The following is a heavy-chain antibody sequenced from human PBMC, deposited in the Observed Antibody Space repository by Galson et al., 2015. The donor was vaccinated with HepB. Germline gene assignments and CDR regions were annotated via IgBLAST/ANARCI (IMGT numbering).Heavy chain of an antibody. V-gene: IGHV3-15*07. D-gene: IGHD1-26*01. CDR2: IKSKTDGGTT. Sequence: SLRLSCAASGFTFSNAWMNWVRQAPGKGLEWVGRIKSKTDGGTTDYAAPVKGRFTISRDDSKNTLYLQMNSLKTEDTAVYYCTARGELLLGYYYYYMDVWGKGTTVTVSS. CDR1: GFTFSNAW. J-gene: IGHJ6*03. CDR3: TARGELLLGYYYYYMDV.